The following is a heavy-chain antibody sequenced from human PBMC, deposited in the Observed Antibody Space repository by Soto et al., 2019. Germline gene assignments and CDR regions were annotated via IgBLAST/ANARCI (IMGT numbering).Heavy chain of an antibody. CDR1: GYTFTSYG. CDR2: ISAYNGNT. Sequence: ASVKVSCKASGYTFTSYGISWVRQAPGQGLEWMGWISAYNGNTNYAQKLQGRVTMTTDTSTSTAYMELRSLRSDDTAVYYCARHYYDSSGYYTTSDPWGQGTLVTVSS. V-gene: IGHV1-18*04. D-gene: IGHD3-22*01. CDR3: ARHYYDSSGYYTTSDP. J-gene: IGHJ5*02.